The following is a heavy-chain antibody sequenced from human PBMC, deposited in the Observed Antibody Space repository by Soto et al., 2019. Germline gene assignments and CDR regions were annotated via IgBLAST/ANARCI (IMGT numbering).Heavy chain of an antibody. CDR2: ISSSGSTI. CDR1: GFTFSSYE. CDR3: ARVIFDCSSTSCYYYYYGMDV. Sequence: GGSLRLSCAASGFTFSSYEMNWVLQAPGKGLEWVSYISSSGSTIYYADSVKGRFTISRDNAKNSLYLQMNSLRAEDTAVYYCARVIFDCSSTSCYYYYYGMDVWGQGTTVTVSS. V-gene: IGHV3-48*03. J-gene: IGHJ6*02. D-gene: IGHD2-2*01.